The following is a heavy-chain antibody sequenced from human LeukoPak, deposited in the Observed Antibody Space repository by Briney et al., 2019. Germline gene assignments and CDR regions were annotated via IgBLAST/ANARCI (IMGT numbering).Heavy chain of an antibody. V-gene: IGHV3-74*01. CDR3: ARGPDYYGSGNYYPY. CDR1: GFTFSSYW. CDR2: INSDGSST. J-gene: IGHJ4*02. Sequence: PGGSLRLSCVASGFTFSSYWMHWVRQAPGKGLVWVSRINSDGSSTSYADSVKGRFTISRDTSKNTLYLQMNSLRAEDTAVYYCARGPDYYGSGNYYPYWGQGTLVTVSS. D-gene: IGHD3-10*01.